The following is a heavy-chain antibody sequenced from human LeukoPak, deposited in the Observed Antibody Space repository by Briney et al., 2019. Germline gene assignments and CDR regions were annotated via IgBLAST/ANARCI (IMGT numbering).Heavy chain of an antibody. V-gene: IGHV3-30*04. CDR3: ARTRDDIVVVPAAQYYYYYMDV. D-gene: IGHD2-2*01. J-gene: IGHJ6*03. CDR1: GFTFSSYA. CDR2: ISYDGSNK. Sequence: AGGSLRLSCAASGFTFSSYAMHWVRQAPGKGLEWVAVISYDGSNKYYADSVKGRFTISRDNSKNTLYLQMNSLRAEDTAVYYCARTRDDIVVVPAAQYYYYYMDVWGKGTTVTVSS.